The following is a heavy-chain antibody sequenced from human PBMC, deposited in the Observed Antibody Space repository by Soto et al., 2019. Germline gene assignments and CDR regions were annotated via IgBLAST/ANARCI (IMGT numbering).Heavy chain of an antibody. J-gene: IGHJ6*02. CDR3: VKDLGYSLFAMGGGMDV. V-gene: IGHV3-23*01. CDR2: MSGSGGST. CDR1: GFTFNNYA. Sequence: EVQLLESGGGFVQPGGSMRLSCVASGFTFNNYAMNWVRQAPGKGPEWVSVMSGSGGSTLYADSVRGRFTTSRDTSKHKGYLQMDRLRVEETAIYYCVKDLGYSLFAMGGGMDVWGRGTTVTVSS. D-gene: IGHD3-3*02.